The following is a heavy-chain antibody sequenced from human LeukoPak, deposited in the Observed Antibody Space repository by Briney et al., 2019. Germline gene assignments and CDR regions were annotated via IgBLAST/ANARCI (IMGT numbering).Heavy chain of an antibody. J-gene: IGHJ6*03. D-gene: IGHD2-2*01. V-gene: IGHV4-59*08. Sequence: PSETLSLTCTVSGGTLSCYYWSWIRQPPGKGLEWIGYSFYSGSTNYNTSLKSRVTISVDTSKNQFSLKLSSVIGADTAVYYCVRLCVVPAAMQFYYYYHMDVWGKGTTVTVSS. CDR3: VRLCVVPAAMQFYYYYHMDV. CDR2: SFYSGST. CDR1: GGTLSCYY.